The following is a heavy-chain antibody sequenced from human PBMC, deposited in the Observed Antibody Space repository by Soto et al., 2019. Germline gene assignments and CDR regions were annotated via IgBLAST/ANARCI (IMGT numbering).Heavy chain of an antibody. CDR2: IYYSGST. J-gene: IGHJ3*02. D-gene: IGHD3-3*01. CDR1: GGSISSYY. V-gene: IGHV4-59*01. Sequence: QVQLQESGPGLVKPSETLSLTCTVSGGSISSYYWSWIRQPPGKGLEWIGYIYYSGSTNYNPSLKSRVTISVDTSKNQFSLKLSSVTAADTAVYYCARGTWAYYDFWSGFEDLDAFDIWGQGTMVTVSS. CDR3: ARGTWAYYDFWSGFEDLDAFDI.